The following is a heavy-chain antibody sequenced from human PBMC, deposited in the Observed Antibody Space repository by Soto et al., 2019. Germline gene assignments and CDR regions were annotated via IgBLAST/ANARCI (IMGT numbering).Heavy chain of an antibody. J-gene: IGHJ4*02. Sequence: KPAETLSLTCSVSGGAISRYNYYWTWIRQHPGKGLEWIGNIYYSGTTYYNTSLGSRFTISVDTSKNQFSLKLSSVTAADTAVYYCARSQYYFAYWGQGNLVTVSS. D-gene: IGHD4-4*01. CDR2: IYYSGTT. V-gene: IGHV4-31*03. CDR1: GGAISRYNYY. CDR3: ARSQYYFAY.